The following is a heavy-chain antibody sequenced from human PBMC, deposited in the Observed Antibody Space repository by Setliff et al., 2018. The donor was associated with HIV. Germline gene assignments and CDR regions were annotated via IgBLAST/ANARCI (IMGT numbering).Heavy chain of an antibody. V-gene: IGHV1-8*02. Sequence: ASVKVSCKASGYSFTSYDINWVRQATGQGLEWMGWMNPKSGNTGYAQKFQGRVTMTRNTSISTAYMELSSLRSDDTAVYYCVSRSRHMVRGYYFDYWGQGALVTVSS. CDR1: GYSFTSYD. CDR2: MNPKSGNT. J-gene: IGHJ4*02. D-gene: IGHD3-10*01. CDR3: VSRSRHMVRGYYFDY.